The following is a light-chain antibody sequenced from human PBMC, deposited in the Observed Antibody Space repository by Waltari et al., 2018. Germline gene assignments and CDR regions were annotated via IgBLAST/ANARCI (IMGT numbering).Light chain of an antibody. J-gene: IGLJ3*02. CDR2: RSD. Sequence: QSVLTQPPSASGTPGQRVTIPCSGSTSHIGGKFVNWYQQFPGKAPKLLIYRSDQRPSGVPDRFSGSKSGTSASLAISGLQSEDEADYYCAAWDDSLHGHWVFGGGTKVTVL. V-gene: IGLV1-44*01. CDR1: TSHIGGKF. CDR3: AAWDDSLHGHWV.